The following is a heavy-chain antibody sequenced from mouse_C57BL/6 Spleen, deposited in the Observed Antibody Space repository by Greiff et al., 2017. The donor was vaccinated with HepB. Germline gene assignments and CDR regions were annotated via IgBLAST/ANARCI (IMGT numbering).Heavy chain of an antibody. Sequence: VQLQQSGTVLARPGASVKMSCKTSGYTFTSYWMHWVKQRPGQGLEWIGAIYPGNSDTSYNQKFKGKAKLTAVTSASTAYMELSSLTNEDSAVYYCTRGDYYGSSYPFAYWGQGTLVTVSA. J-gene: IGHJ3*01. CDR3: TRGDYYGSSYPFAY. CDR1: GYTFTSYW. V-gene: IGHV1-5*01. D-gene: IGHD1-1*01. CDR2: IYPGNSDT.